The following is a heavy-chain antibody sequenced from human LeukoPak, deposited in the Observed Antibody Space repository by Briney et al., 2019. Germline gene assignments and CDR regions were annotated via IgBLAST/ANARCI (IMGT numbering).Heavy chain of an antibody. D-gene: IGHD1-26*01. V-gene: IGHV4-38-2*02. CDR1: GYSISSAYY. J-gene: IGHJ4*02. Sequence: KPSETLSLTCSVSGYSISSAYYWGWIRQPPGKGLEWIGTMYHSGSTNYNPSLKSRVTISVDTSKNHFSLKLSSVTAADTAVYYCARGALKWELPPIRARKSYYFDYWGQGTLVTVSS. CDR3: ARGALKWELPPIRARKSYYFDY. CDR2: MYHSGST.